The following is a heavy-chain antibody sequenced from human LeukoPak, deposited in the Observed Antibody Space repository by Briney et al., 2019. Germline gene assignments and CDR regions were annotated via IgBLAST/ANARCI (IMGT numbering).Heavy chain of an antibody. CDR1: GGSISSSSYY. Sequence: PSETLSLTCTVSGGSISSSSYYWGWIRQPPGKGLEWIGSIYYSGSTYYNPSLKSRVTISVDTSKNQFSLKLSSVTAADTAVYYCAREVDTAMVKAFDIWGQGTMVTVSS. J-gene: IGHJ3*02. D-gene: IGHD5-18*01. V-gene: IGHV4-39*07. CDR3: AREVDTAMVKAFDI. CDR2: IYYSGST.